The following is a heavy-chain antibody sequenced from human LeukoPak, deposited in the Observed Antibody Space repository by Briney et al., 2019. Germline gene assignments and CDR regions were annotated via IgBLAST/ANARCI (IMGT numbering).Heavy chain of an antibody. CDR2: IIPIFGTA. V-gene: IGHV1-69*13. CDR3: ASKRGYSYGFDY. J-gene: IGHJ4*02. CDR1: GGTFSSYD. D-gene: IGHD5-18*01. Sequence: SVKVSCKASGGTFSSYDISWVRQAPGQGLEWMGGIIPIFGTANYAQKFQGRVTITADESTSTAYMELSSLRSEDTAVYYCASKRGYSYGFDYWGQGTLVTVSS.